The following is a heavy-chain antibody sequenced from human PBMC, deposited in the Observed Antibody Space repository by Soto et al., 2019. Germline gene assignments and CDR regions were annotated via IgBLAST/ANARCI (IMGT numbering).Heavy chain of an antibody. CDR3: AKGWYCRRKYYYGIDV. J-gene: IGHJ6*02. CDR1: GGSFSGYY. D-gene: IGHD6-13*01. Sequence: PSETLSLTCAAYGGSFSGYYWSWIRQPPGKGLEWIGEINHSGSTNYNPSLKSRVTISVDTSKNQFSLKLSSVTAADTAVYYCAKGWYCRRKYYYGIDVWGQGTTVTVSS. CDR2: INHSGST. V-gene: IGHV4-34*01.